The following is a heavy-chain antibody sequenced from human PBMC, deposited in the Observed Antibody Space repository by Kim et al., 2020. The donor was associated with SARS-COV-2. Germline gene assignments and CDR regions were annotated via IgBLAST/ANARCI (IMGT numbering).Heavy chain of an antibody. V-gene: IGHV4-61*02. CDR1: GGSISSGRYY. Sequence: SETLSLTCTVSGGSISSGRYYWIWIRQTAGKGLEWIGRIYTSGSTNYNPSLKSRVTISVDTSKNQFSLKLSSVTAADTAVYYCAREAALDLMRYYYYGMDVWGQGTMVTVSS. J-gene: IGHJ6*02. CDR2: IYTSGST. CDR3: AREAALDLMRYYYYGMDV. D-gene: IGHD6-13*01.